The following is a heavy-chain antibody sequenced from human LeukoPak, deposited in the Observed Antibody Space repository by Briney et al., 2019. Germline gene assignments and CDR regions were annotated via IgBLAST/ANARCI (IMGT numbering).Heavy chain of an antibody. CDR2: ISGSGGST. D-gene: IGHD6-25*01. V-gene: IGHV3-23*01. CDR3: AKVGDSSGSTFDY. J-gene: IGHJ4*02. Sequence: GGSLRLSCAASGFTFSSYAMGWVRQAPGKGLEWVSAISGSGGSTYYADSVKGRFTISRDNSKNTLYLQMNSLRAEDTAVYYCAKVGDSSGSTFDYWGQGTLVTVSS. CDR1: GFTFSSYA.